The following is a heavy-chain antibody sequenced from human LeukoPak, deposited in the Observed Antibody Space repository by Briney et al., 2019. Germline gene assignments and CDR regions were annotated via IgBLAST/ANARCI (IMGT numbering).Heavy chain of an antibody. CDR3: AIVPAFPQRYYPFDY. CDR2: INSNSGGT. CDR1: GYTFTGYY. D-gene: IGHD2-2*01. J-gene: IGHJ4*02. Sequence: ASVKVSCKASGYTFTGYYMHWVRQAPGQGLEWMGWINSNSGGTNYAQKFQGRVTMTRDTSISTAYMELSRLRSDDTAVYYCAIVPAFPQRYYPFDYWGQGTLVTVSS. V-gene: IGHV1-2*02.